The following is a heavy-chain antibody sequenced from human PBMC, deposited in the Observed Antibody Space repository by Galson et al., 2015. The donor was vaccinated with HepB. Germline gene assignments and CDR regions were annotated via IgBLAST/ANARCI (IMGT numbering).Heavy chain of an antibody. CDR3: ARRALGWFGEFTNLLYFYL. Sequence: QSGAEVKKPGESLRISCKGSGYSFTSYWISWVRQMPGKGLEWMGRIDPSDSYTNYSPSFQGHVTISADKSISTAYLQWSSLKASDTAMYYCARRALGWFGEFTNLLYFYLWGRATLVTVSS. CDR2: IDPSDSYT. J-gene: IGHJ2*01. V-gene: IGHV5-10-1*01. D-gene: IGHD3-10*01. CDR1: GYSFTSYW.